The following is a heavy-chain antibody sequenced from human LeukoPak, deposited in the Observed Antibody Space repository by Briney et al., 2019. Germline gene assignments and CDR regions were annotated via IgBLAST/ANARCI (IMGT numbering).Heavy chain of an antibody. CDR3: AKGDHAGYCSSTSCYVGDY. CDR2: IKQDGSEK. D-gene: IGHD2-2*01. J-gene: IGHJ4*02. CDR1: GFTFSSYW. V-gene: IGHV3-7*03. Sequence: GSLRLSCAASGFTFSSYWMSWVRQAPGKGLEWVANIKQDGSEKYYVDSVKGRFTISRDNSKNTLYLQMNSLRAEDTAVYYCAKGDHAGYCSSTSCYVGDYWGQGTLVTVSS.